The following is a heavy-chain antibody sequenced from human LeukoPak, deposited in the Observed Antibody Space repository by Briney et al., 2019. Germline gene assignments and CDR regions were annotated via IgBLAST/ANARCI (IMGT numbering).Heavy chain of an antibody. CDR2: INPNSGGT. Sequence: ASVKVSCKASGYTFTGYYMHWVRQAPGQGLEWMGWINPNSGGTNYAQKFQGRVTMTRDTSISTAYMELSRLRSDDTAVYYCATVAFWSGYYANYFDYWGQGTLVTVSS. J-gene: IGHJ4*02. CDR3: ATVAFWSGYYANYFDY. CDR1: GYTFTGYY. V-gene: IGHV1-2*02. D-gene: IGHD3-3*01.